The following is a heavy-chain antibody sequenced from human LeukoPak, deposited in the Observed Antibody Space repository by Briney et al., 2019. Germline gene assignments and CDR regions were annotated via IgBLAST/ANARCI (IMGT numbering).Heavy chain of an antibody. Sequence: GGSLRLSCEASGFTFSNYWMHWVRQAPGKGLEWVSVIYSGGSTYYADSVKGRFTISRDNSKNTLYLQMNSLRAEDTAVYYCARASIFGVVNGMDVWGQGTTVTVSS. CDR2: IYSGGST. CDR3: ARASIFGVVNGMDV. V-gene: IGHV3-53*01. CDR1: GFTFSNYW. J-gene: IGHJ6*02. D-gene: IGHD3-3*01.